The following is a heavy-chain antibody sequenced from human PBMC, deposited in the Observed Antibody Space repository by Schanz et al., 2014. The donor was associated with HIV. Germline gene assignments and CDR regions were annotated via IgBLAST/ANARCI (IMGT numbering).Heavy chain of an antibody. CDR1: GFTFSNYW. CDR2: INGDGSTT. J-gene: IGHJ6*02. CDR3: ARGSGPYYYYYGMDV. D-gene: IGHD3-10*01. V-gene: IGHV3-74*01. Sequence: EVQLVESGGGLVQPGGSLRLSCAASGFTFSNYWMHWVRQAPGKGLVWVSRINGDGSTTSYADSVKGRFTISRDNAKNTLYLQLNSLRAEDTAVYYCARGSGPYYYYYGMDVWGQGTTVTVSS.